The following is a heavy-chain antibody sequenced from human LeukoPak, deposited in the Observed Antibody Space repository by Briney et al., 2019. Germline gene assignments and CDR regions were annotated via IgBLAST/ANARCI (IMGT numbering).Heavy chain of an antibody. V-gene: IGHV3-30*02. Sequence: GGSLRLSCAASGFTFSSYGMHWVRQAPGKGLEWVAFIRYDGSNKYYADSVKGRFTISRDNAKNSLYLQMNSLRAEDTAVYYCARRWNYGRDVWGQGTTVTVS. CDR1: GFTFSSYG. CDR2: IRYDGSNK. J-gene: IGHJ6*02. CDR3: ARRWNYGRDV. D-gene: IGHD2-15*01.